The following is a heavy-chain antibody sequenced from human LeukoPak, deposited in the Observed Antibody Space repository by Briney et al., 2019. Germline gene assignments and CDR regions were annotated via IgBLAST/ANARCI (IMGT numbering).Heavy chain of an antibody. D-gene: IGHD3-22*01. CDR1: GFTFSSYS. CDR2: ISSSSSYI. Sequence: GGSLRLSCAASGFTFSSYSMNWVRQAPGKGLEWVSSISSSSSYIYYADSVKGRFTISRDNAKNSLYLQMNSLRAEDTAVYYCARTENDYYDSSGPAAPYYFDYWGQRTLVTVSS. CDR3: ARTENDYYDSSGPAAPYYFDY. J-gene: IGHJ4*02. V-gene: IGHV3-21*01.